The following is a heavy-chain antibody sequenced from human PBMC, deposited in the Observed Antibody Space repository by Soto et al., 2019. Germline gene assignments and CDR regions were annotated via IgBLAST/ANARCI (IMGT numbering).Heavy chain of an antibody. J-gene: IGHJ4*02. D-gene: IGHD6-19*01. Sequence: QSQTLSLTCAISGDSVSSNSAAWNWIRQSPSRGLEGLGRTYYRSKWYNDYAVSVKSRITINPDTSKNQFSLQLNSVTPEDTAVYSCARGAGAHDPFDYWGQGTLVTVSS. CDR2: TYYRSKWYN. CDR1: GDSVSSNSAA. CDR3: ARGAGAHDPFDY. V-gene: IGHV6-1*01.